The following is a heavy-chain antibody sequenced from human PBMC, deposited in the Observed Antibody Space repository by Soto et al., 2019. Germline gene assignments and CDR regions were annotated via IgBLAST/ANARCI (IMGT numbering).Heavy chain of an antibody. CDR3: ASDPNPYRGYQPHFHDY. CDR1: GFTFSSYG. J-gene: IGHJ4*01. V-gene: IGHV3-33*01. D-gene: IGHD5-12*01. CDR2: IWYDGSNK. Sequence: PGGSLRLACTSAGFTFSSYGMHWVRQAPGKGLEWVAVIWYDGSNKYYAGSVKGRFTISRDNSKNTLYLQIDGLRAEDPAVYYCASDPNPYRGYQPHFHDYWGHGTLVPVSS.